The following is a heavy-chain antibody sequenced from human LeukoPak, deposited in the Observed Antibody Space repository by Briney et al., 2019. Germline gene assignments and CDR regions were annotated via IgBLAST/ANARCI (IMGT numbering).Heavy chain of an antibody. D-gene: IGHD3-9*01. CDR1: GYSFTSYW. Sequence: GESLKISCKGSGYSFTSYWIGWVRQMPGKGLEWMGIIYPGDSDTRYSPSFQGQVTISADKSISTAYLQWSSLKASDTAMYYCAIGFPEVLRYFDWPSAPGYWGQGTLVTVSS. CDR2: IYPGDSDT. V-gene: IGHV5-51*01. J-gene: IGHJ4*02. CDR3: AIGFPEVLRYFDWPSAPGY.